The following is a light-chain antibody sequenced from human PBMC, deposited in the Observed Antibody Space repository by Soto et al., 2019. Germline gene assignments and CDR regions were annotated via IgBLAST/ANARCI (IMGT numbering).Light chain of an antibody. Sequence: DIQMTQSPSSLSASVGDRVIITCRASQSISTYLIWYQQKPGKAPKLLIYAASTLQSGVPSRFSGSGSGTDFTLTISSLQPEDFATYYCQQLNSYPLTFGGGTKVDIK. CDR3: QQLNSYPLT. CDR1: QSISTY. J-gene: IGKJ4*01. V-gene: IGKV1-9*01. CDR2: AAS.